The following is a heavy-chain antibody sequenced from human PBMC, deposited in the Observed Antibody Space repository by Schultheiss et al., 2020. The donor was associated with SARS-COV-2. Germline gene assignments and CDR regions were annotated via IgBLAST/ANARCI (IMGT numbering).Heavy chain of an antibody. Sequence: GESLKISCAASGFTFSSYVMSWVRQAPGKGLEWVSAISGSGGSTYYADSVKGRFTISRDNSKNTLYLQMNSLRAEDTAVYYCAKMSGLSLHLVVPAALHYWGQGTLVTVSS. CDR3: AKMSGLSLHLVVPAALHY. D-gene: IGHD2-2*01. CDR2: ISGSGGST. V-gene: IGHV3-23*01. CDR1: GFTFSSYV. J-gene: IGHJ4*02.